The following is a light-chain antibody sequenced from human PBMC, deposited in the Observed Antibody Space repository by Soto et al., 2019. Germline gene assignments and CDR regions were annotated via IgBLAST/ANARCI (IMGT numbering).Light chain of an antibody. CDR1: QDISNY. CDR3: QQYDNPPHT. CDR2: DAS. J-gene: IGKJ2*01. V-gene: IGKV1-33*01. Sequence: DIPMTQSPSSLSASVGDRVTITCQASQDISNYLNWYQQKPGKAPKLLIYDASNLETGVPSRFSGSGSGTDFTFTISSLQPEDIATYYCQQYDNPPHTFGQGTKLEIK.